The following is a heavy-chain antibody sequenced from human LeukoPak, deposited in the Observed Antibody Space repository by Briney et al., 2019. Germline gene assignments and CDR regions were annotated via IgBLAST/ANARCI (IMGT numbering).Heavy chain of an antibody. J-gene: IGHJ4*02. CDR1: GFTFSSYS. CDR2: ISSSSSYI. D-gene: IGHD6-6*01. V-gene: IGHV3-21*01. Sequence: PGGSLRLSCAASGFTFSSYSMNWVRQAPGKGVEWVSSISSSSSYIYYADSVKGRFTISRDNAKNSLYLQMNSLRAEDTAVYYCARGESIAAPPATDDYWGQGTLVTVSS. CDR3: ARGESIAAPPATDDY.